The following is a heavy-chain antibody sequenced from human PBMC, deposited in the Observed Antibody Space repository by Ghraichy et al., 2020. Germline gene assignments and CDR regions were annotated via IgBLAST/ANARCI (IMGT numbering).Heavy chain of an antibody. CDR2: INWNGGST. CDR3: ARVTGGVVSAPVDY. D-gene: IGHD3-3*01. Sequence: GGSLRLSCAASGFTFDDYGMSWVRQAPGKGLEWVSGINWNGGSTGYADSVKGRFTISRDNAKNSLYLQMNSLRAEDTALYHCARVTGGVVSAPVDYWGQGTLVTVSS. J-gene: IGHJ4*02. V-gene: IGHV3-20*01. CDR1: GFTFDDYG.